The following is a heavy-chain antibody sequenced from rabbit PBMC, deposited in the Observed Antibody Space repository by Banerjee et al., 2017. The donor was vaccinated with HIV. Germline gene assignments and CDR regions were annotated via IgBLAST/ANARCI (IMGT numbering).Heavy chain of an antibody. D-gene: IGHD1-1*01. CDR3: VRGASSSGYYSL. Sequence: QEQLVESGGGLVQPEGSLTLTCKASGFDSSSYGVSWVRQAPAKGLEWIGYIDPLFGTTYYANWVNGRFTISSHNAQNTLYLQLNSLTAADTATYFCVRGASSSGYYSLWGQGTLVTVS. CDR2: IDPLFGTT. V-gene: IGHV1S47*01. J-gene: IGHJ6*01. CDR1: GFDSSSYG.